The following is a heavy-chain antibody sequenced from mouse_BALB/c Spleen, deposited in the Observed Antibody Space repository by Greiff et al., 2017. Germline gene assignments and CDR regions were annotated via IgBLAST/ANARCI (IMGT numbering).Heavy chain of an antibody. CDR2: INSNGGST. V-gene: IGHV5-6-3*01. Sequence: EVQLVESGGGLVQPGGSLKLSCAASGFTFSSYGMSWVRQTPDKRLELVATINSNGGSTYYPDSVKGRFTISRDNAKNTLYLQMSSLKSEDTAMYYCARDNYYGSGFAYWGQGTLVTVSA. J-gene: IGHJ3*01. CDR1: GFTFSSYG. CDR3: ARDNYYGSGFAY. D-gene: IGHD1-1*01.